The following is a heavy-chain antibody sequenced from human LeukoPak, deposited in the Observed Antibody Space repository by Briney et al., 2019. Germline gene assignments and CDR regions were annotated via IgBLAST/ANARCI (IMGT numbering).Heavy chain of an antibody. D-gene: IGHD3-16*01. V-gene: IGHV4-4*09. CDR3: ARHVRGSLYYFDY. J-gene: IGHJ4*02. CDR2: IYTSGST. CDR1: GASISSYY. Sequence: SETLSLTCTVSGASISSYYWSWIRPPPGKGLEWIGYIYTSGSTNYNPSLKSRVTISVDTSKNQFSLKLSSVTAADTAVYYCARHVRGSLYYFDYWGQGTLVTVSS.